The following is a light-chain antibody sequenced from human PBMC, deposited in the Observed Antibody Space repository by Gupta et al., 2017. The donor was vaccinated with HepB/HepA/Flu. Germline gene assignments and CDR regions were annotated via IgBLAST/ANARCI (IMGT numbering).Light chain of an antibody. CDR1: QSVSSY. V-gene: IGKV3-11*01. CDR2: DAS. Sequence: EIVLTQSPATLSLSPGERATLSCRASQSVSSYLAWYQQKPGQAPRLLIYDASNRATGIPARFSGSGSGTDFTLTISSLEPEDYAVYYCQHRSNRPLTFGGGTKVEI. J-gene: IGKJ4*01. CDR3: QHRSNRPLT.